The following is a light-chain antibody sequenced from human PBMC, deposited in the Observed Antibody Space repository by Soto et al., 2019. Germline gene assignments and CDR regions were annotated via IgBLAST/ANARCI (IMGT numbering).Light chain of an antibody. CDR3: GTWDSSLSTVV. Sequence: QSVLTQPPSVSAAPGQKVTISCSGGSSNIVNNYVSWYQQLPGTAPKLLIYDNNKRPSGIPDRFSGSQSGSSATLGITGLQTGDEGDYYCGTWDSSLSTVVFGGGTQLTVL. CDR2: DNN. V-gene: IGLV1-51*01. CDR1: SSNIVNNY. J-gene: IGLJ2*01.